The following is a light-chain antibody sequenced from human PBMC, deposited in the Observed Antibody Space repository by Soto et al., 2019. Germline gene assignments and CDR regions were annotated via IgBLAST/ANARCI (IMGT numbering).Light chain of an antibody. J-gene: IGKJ1*01. CDR1: QSVSSSY. V-gene: IGKV3-20*01. Sequence: EIVLTQSPGTLSLSPGERATLSFRASQSVSSSYLAWYQQKPGQAPRLLIYGASSRATGIPDRFSGSGSGTDFTLTISRLEPEDFAVYYRQQYGSSPWTFGQGTKVEIK. CDR3: QQYGSSPWT. CDR2: GAS.